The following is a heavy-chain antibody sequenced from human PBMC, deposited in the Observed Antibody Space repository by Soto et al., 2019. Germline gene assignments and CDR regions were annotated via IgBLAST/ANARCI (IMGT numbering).Heavy chain of an antibody. J-gene: IGHJ4*02. CDR3: ATMNGYFEY. D-gene: IGHD3-22*01. CDR2: ITATGDRT. Sequence: GSLRLSCADSGFSFSTYSMSWVRQTPGKGLEWVSAITATGDRTYYADSVTGRFTISRDNSKKTHYLQMTSLRAEDTAIYYCATMNGYFEYWGQGTPVTVSS. CDR1: GFSFSTYS. V-gene: IGHV3-23*01.